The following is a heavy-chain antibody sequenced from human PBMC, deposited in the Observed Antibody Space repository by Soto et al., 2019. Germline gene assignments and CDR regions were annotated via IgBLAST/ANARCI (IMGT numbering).Heavy chain of an antibody. CDR2: ISSSSSTI. CDR1: GFTFSSYS. J-gene: IGHJ3*02. CDR3: ARDSGSGWKSDAFDI. Sequence: GGSLRLSCAASGFTFSSYSMNWVRQAPGKGLEWVSYISSSSSTIYYADSVKGRFTISRDNAKNSLYLQMNSLRAEDTAVYYCARDSGSGWKSDAFDIWGQGTMVTVSS. V-gene: IGHV3-48*01. D-gene: IGHD6-19*01.